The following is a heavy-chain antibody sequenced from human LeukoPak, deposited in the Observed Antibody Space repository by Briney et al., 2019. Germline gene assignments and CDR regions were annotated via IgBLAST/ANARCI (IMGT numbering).Heavy chain of an antibody. J-gene: IGHJ6*03. CDR2: MNPNSGNT. V-gene: IGHV1-8*01. CDR1: GYTFTSYD. CDR3: AREYSSSWYPSHMGV. D-gene: IGHD6-13*01. Sequence: ASVKVSCKASGYTFTSYDINWVRQATGQGLEWMGWMNPNSGNTGYAQKFQGRVTMTRNTSISTAYMELRSLRSDDTAVYYCAREYSSSWYPSHMGVWGKGTTVTVSS.